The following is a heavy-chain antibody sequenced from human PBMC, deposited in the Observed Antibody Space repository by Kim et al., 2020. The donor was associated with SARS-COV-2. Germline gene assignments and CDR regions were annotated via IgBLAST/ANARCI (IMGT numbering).Heavy chain of an antibody. Sequence: DHLKARFTSSRDNAKNSLYLQMNSLRADDTAVYYCARVSLGSSSWYYFDYWGQGTLVTVSS. J-gene: IGHJ4*02. CDR3: ARVSLGSSSWYYFDY. D-gene: IGHD6-13*01. V-gene: IGHV3-11*05.